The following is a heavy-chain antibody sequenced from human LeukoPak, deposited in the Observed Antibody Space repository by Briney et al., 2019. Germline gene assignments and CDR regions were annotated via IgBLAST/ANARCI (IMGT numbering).Heavy chain of an antibody. V-gene: IGHV3-21*01. CDR3: ATARGDTAMGPGN. Sequence: GGSLRLSCAASGFTFSSCSMNWVRQAPGKGLEWVSSISSSSSYIYYADSVKGRFTISRDNAKNSLYLQMNSLRAEDTAVYYCATARGDTAMGPGNWGQGTLVTVSS. D-gene: IGHD5-18*01. CDR1: GFTFSSCS. CDR2: ISSSSSYI. J-gene: IGHJ4*02.